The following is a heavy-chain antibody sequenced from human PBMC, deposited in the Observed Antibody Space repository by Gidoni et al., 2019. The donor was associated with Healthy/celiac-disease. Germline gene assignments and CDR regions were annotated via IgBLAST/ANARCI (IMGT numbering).Heavy chain of an antibody. D-gene: IGHD6-19*01. CDR3: ARIGESSGWYFSPITFDY. Sequence: QVTLKESGPVLVKPTETLTLTCPVPGFSLSNARMGVSWIRQPPGKALEWLAHIFSNDEKSYSTSLKSRLTISKDTSKSQVVLTMTNMDPVDTATYYCARIGESSGWYFSPITFDYWGQGTLVTVSS. CDR2: IFSNDEK. V-gene: IGHV2-26*01. J-gene: IGHJ4*02. CDR1: GFSLSNARMG.